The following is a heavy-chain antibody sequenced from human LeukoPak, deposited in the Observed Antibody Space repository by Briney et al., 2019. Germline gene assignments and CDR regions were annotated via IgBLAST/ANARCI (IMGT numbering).Heavy chain of an antibody. J-gene: IGHJ4*02. CDR3: VTYDFWSGNLLFFDS. Sequence: GGSLRLSCAASGFTFSSYAMSWVRQAPGKGLEWVSAISGGGDTIYYADSVKGRFTISRDNSKNTLYLQMNSLRAEDTAVYYCVTYDFWSGNLLFFDSWGQGTLVTVSS. D-gene: IGHD3-3*01. CDR1: GFTFSSYA. CDR2: ISGGGDTI. V-gene: IGHV3-23*01.